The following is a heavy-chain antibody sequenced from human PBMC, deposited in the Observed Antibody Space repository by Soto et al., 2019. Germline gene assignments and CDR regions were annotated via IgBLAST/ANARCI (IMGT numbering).Heavy chain of an antibody. CDR2: IWYDGSNK. J-gene: IGHJ6*02. D-gene: IGHD5-12*01. CDR3: ARDIVATSRECVRYYYYGMDC. V-gene: IGHV3-33*01. Sequence: GGSLRLSCAASGFTFSSYGMHWVRQAPGKWLEWVAVIWYDGSNKYYADSVKGRVTISRDNSKNTLYLQMNSLRAEDTAVYYCARDIVATSRECVRYYYYGMDCXGQGTTVTVS. CDR1: GFTFSSYG.